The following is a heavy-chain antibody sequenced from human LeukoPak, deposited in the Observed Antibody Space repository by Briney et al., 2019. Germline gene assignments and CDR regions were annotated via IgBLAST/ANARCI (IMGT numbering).Heavy chain of an antibody. D-gene: IGHD3-9*01. V-gene: IGHV3-30*04. CDR3: ASLITIFDAFDI. CDR1: GFTFSTYA. Sequence: GGSLRLSCAASGFTFSTYALHWVRQAPGKGLEWVAVVSKDGSEKYYGDSVKGRFTISRDNSKNTLYLQMNSLRAEDTAVYYCASLITIFDAFDIWGQGTMVTVSS. J-gene: IGHJ3*02. CDR2: VSKDGSEK.